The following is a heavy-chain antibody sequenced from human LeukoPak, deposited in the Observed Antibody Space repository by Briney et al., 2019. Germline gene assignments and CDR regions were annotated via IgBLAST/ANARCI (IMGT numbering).Heavy chain of an antibody. D-gene: IGHD6-13*01. CDR3: AKDIFTGIAAAGAIDY. V-gene: IGHV3-30-3*01. CDR1: GFTFSSYA. CDR2: ISYDGSNK. Sequence: GGSLRLSCAASGFTFSSYAMHWVRQAPGKGLEWVAVISYDGSNKYYADSVKGRFTISRDNSKNTLYLQMNSLRAEDTALYYCAKDIFTGIAAAGAIDYWGQGTLVTVSS. J-gene: IGHJ4*02.